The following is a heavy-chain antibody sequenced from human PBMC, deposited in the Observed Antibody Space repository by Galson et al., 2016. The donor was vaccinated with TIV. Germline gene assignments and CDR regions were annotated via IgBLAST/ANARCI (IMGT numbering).Heavy chain of an antibody. CDR3: ARLNYYAGIYHAFDI. CDR1: GYSFTSYY. CDR2: LYPGDAHA. Sequence: QSGAEVKKPGESLKISCKGSGYSFTSYYIAWVRQMPGKGLEWMGLLYPGDAHASYSPSFQGQVTISADKSIRTAYLQWSSLKASDTAIYYCARLNYYAGIYHAFDIWGQGTMVTVSS. V-gene: IGHV5-51*01. J-gene: IGHJ3*02. D-gene: IGHD3-10*01.